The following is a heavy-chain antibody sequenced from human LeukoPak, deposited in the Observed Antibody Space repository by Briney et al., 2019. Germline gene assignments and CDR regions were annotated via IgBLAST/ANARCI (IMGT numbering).Heavy chain of an antibody. D-gene: IGHD5-24*01. CDR1: GYTFTSYA. Sequence: GASVKVSCKASGYTFTSYAIHWVRQAPGQRLEWMGWINAGNGNTKYSQKFQDRVTITRDTSASTAYMDLRSLSSDDTAVYYCVRDRDGYSLDYWGQGTLVTVSS. V-gene: IGHV1-3*01. CDR2: INAGNGNT. J-gene: IGHJ4*02. CDR3: VRDRDGYSLDY.